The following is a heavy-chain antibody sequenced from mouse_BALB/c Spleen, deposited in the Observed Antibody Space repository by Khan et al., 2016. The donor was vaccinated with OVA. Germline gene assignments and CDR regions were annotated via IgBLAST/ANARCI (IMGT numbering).Heavy chain of an antibody. J-gene: IGHJ3*01. Sequence: VQLQQSGPGLVKPSQSLSLTCSVTGYSITSAYYWNWIRQFPGNKLEWMGYISSGGSFNYNPSLKNRISITPDTSQNQFFLKLNSVTPEDTATYYCARAGRWFDYWGQGTLVTVSA. V-gene: IGHV3-6*02. CDR3: ARAGRWFDY. CDR1: GYSITSAYY. CDR2: ISSGGSF. D-gene: IGHD3-3*01.